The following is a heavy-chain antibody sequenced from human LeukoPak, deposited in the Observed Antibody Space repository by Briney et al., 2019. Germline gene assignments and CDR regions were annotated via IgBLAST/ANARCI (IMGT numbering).Heavy chain of an antibody. Sequence: GGSLRLSCAASGFTFSSYAMSWVRQAPGKGLEWVSGISGGGGNTYYADSVKGRFTISRDKSKNTLYLQMNSLRAEDTAVYYCARELSMMVRGVIIRGYFDYWGQGTLVTVSS. CDR1: GFTFSSYA. V-gene: IGHV3-23*01. D-gene: IGHD3-10*01. J-gene: IGHJ4*02. CDR3: ARELSMMVRGVIIRGYFDY. CDR2: ISGGGGNT.